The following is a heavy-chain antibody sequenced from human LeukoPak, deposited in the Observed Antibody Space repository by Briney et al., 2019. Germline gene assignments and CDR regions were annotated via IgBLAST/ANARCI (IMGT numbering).Heavy chain of an antibody. CDR2: ISAYNGNT. CDR3: ARDRSITGTTFSGNWFDP. CDR1: GYTFTSYG. D-gene: IGHD1-7*01. J-gene: IGHJ5*02. Sequence: ASVKVSCKASGYTFTSYGISWVRQAPGQGLEWMRWISAYNGNTNYAQKLQGRVTMTTDTSTSTAYMELRSLRSDDTAVYYCARDRSITGTTFSGNWFDPWGQGTLVTVSS. V-gene: IGHV1-18*01.